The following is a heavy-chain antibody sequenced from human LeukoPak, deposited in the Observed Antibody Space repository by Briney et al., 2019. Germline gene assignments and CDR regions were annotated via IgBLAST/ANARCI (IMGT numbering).Heavy chain of an antibody. CDR2: INAGNGNT. J-gene: IGHJ5*02. Sequence: ASVKVSCKASGYTFTSYAMHWVRQAPGQRLEWMGWINAGNGNTKYSQEFQGRVTIIRDTSASTAYMELSSLRSEDMAVYYCALAPGDYGVFDPWGQGTLVTVSS. V-gene: IGHV1-3*03. CDR1: GYTFTSYA. D-gene: IGHD4-17*01. CDR3: ALAPGDYGVFDP.